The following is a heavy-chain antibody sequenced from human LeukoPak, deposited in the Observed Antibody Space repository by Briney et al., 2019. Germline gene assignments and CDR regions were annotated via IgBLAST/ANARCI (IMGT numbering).Heavy chain of an antibody. D-gene: IGHD3-16*01. J-gene: IGHJ5*02. CDR3: ARDHGQEPTTGEYNWFDP. CDR2: IYYSGST. CDR1: GGSISSYY. Sequence: PSETLSLTCTVSGGSISSYYWSWFRQPPGKGLEWIGYIYYSGSTNYNPSLKRRVTISVDTSKSQFSLKLSSVTAADTAVYYCARDHGQEPTTGEYNWFDPWGQGTLVTVSS. V-gene: IGHV4-59*01.